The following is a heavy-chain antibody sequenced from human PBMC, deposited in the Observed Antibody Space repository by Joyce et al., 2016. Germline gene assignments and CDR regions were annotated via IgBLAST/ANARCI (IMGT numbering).Heavy chain of an antibody. J-gene: IGHJ6*02. CDR2: IIPIFGTT. Sequence: QVQLVQSGAEVKQPGSSVKVSCRASGGTLSTYAISWVRQAPGQGLEWMGGIIPIFGTTNYAQKFQGRVTITADESTSTANMDLSSLRSEDTAVYYCARDLHSSYYYDSGPKYYYYGMDVWGHGTTVTVYS. CDR3: ARDLHSSYYYDSGPKYYYYGMDV. CDR1: GGTLSTYA. V-gene: IGHV1-69*01. D-gene: IGHD3-10*01.